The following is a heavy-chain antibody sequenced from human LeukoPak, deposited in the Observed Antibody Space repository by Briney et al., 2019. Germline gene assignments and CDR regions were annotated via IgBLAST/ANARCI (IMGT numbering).Heavy chain of an antibody. V-gene: IGHV3-30*18. CDR3: ANLGNSARDDY. J-gene: IGHJ4*02. CDR1: GFTFSSYG. CDR2: ISYDGSNK. Sequence: PGGSLRLSCAASGFTFSSYGMHWVRQAPGKGLEWVAVISYDGSNKYYADSVKGRFTISRDNSKNTLYLQMNSLRTEDTALYYCANLGNSARDDYWGQGTLVTVSS. D-gene: IGHD4-23*01.